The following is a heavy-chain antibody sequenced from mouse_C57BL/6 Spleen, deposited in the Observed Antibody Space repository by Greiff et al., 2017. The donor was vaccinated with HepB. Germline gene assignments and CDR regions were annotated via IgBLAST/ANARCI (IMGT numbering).Heavy chain of an antibody. D-gene: IGHD4-1*01. Sequence: EVQLQQSGPELVKPGASVKISCKASGYTFTDYYMNWVKQSHGKSLEWIGDINPNNGGTSYNQKFKGKATLTVDKSSSTAYMELRSLPSEDSAVYYCARLGDYWGQGTTLTVSS. CDR3: ARLGDY. V-gene: IGHV1-26*01. J-gene: IGHJ2*01. CDR1: GYTFTDYY. CDR2: INPNNGGT.